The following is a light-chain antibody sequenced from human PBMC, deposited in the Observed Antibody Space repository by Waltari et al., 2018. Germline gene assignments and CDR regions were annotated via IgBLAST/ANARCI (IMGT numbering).Light chain of an antibody. Sequence: EIVLTQSPATLSLSPGERATLSCRASQSIRSYLAWYQHKPGQPPRLLIYDASNRATGIPARFSGSGSGTDFTLTIDSLEPEDFAVYYCQQRSDWPPALTFGQGTKVEIK. CDR2: DAS. J-gene: IGKJ1*01. CDR3: QQRSDWPPALT. V-gene: IGKV3-11*01. CDR1: QSIRSY.